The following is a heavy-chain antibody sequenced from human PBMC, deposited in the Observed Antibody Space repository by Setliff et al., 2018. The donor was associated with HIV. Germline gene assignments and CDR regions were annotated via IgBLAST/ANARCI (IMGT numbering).Heavy chain of an antibody. CDR1: GYSFTGYY. CDR2: IHPSAGTT. V-gene: IGHV1-46*01. CDR3: AKFIVPHRFTGGPLDY. D-gene: IGHD2-15*01. Sequence: ASVKVPCKASGYSFTGYYIHWVRQVPGQGLEWMGIIHPSAGTTTYAQKFQGRVTMTRDASARTLYMELNSLRSEDTAVYYCAKFIVPHRFTGGPLDYWGQGTLVTVSS. J-gene: IGHJ4*02.